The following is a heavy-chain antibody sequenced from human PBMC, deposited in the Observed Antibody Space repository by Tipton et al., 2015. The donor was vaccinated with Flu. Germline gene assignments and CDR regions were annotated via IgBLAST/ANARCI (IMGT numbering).Heavy chain of an antibody. V-gene: IGHV3-33*01. Sequence: RSLRLSCAGSGFNFDSYGIHWVRQAPGKGLEWVALVGRDRSDQHYVDSVKGRFTISRDNSKNTIFLQMHSLRVEDTGVYYCARDEGIFIKIPGVIPRGELDHWGQGTLVTVSS. D-gene: IGHD3-10*01. CDR2: VGRDRSDQ. CDR3: ARDEGIFIKIPGVIPRGELDH. J-gene: IGHJ4*02. CDR1: GFNFDSYG.